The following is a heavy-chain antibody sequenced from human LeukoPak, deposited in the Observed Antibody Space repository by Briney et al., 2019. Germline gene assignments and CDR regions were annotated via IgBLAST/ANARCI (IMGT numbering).Heavy chain of an antibody. V-gene: IGHV4-59*01. J-gene: IGHJ4*02. D-gene: IGHD6-19*01. CDR2: IYYSGST. Sequence: SETLSLTCTVSGGSISSYYWSWIRQPPGKGLEWIGYIYYSGSTNYNPSLKSRVTISVDTSKNQFSLKLSSVTAADTAVYYCARAGYSCGWYYFDYWGQGTLVTVSS. CDR3: ARAGYSCGWYYFDY. CDR1: GGSISSYY.